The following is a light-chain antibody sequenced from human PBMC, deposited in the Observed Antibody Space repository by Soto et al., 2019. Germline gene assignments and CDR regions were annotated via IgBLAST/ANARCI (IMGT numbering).Light chain of an antibody. CDR1: QNLSNYY. Sequence: EIVLTQSPGILSLSPWERATLSCRASQNLSNYYLAWYQQKPGQAPRLLIYGASTRATGIPDRFSGSGSGTDFTLSISRLEPEDFAVYYCQHFANSITFGQGTRLEIK. J-gene: IGKJ5*01. V-gene: IGKV3-20*01. CDR2: GAS. CDR3: QHFANSIT.